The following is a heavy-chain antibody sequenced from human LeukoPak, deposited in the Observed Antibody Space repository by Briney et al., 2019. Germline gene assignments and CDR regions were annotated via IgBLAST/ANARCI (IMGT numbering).Heavy chain of an antibody. CDR3: ARSPRYYGRDY. CDR2: INHSGST. CDR1: GGSFSGYY. V-gene: IGHV4-34*01. J-gene: IGHJ4*02. D-gene: IGHD2/OR15-2a*01. Sequence: PSETLSLTCAVYGGSFSGYYWSWIRQPPGKGLEWIGEINHSGSTNYNPSLKSRVTISVDTSKNQFSLKLSSVAAADTAVYYCARSPRYYGRDYWGQGTLVTVSS.